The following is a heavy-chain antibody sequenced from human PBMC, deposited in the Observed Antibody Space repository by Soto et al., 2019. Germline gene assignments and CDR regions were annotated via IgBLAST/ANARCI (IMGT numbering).Heavy chain of an antibody. J-gene: IGHJ4*02. CDR2: VSKSDYT. Sequence: GGSLRLSCTVSGFPFNNYGINWVLQAPGKGLERVSSVSKSDYTYYSDSVKGRFTISRDNAKNSVSLQMNTLRVEDTAVYYCAREDSIIIPAVSDFWGQGTLVTVS. D-gene: IGHD2-2*01. V-gene: IGHV3-21*01. CDR3: AREDSIIIPAVSDF. CDR1: GFPFNNYG.